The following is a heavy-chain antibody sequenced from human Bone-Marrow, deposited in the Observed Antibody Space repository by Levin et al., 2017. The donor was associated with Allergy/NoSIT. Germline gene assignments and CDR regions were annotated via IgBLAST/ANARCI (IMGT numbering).Heavy chain of an antibody. CDR3: ARDSDALGELAFSLDP. J-gene: IGHJ5*02. V-gene: IGHV1-2*02. Sequence: GGSLRLSCKASGYTFTGYYMHWVRQAPGQGLEWMGWINPNSGGTNYAQKFQGRVTMTRDTSISTAYMELSRLRSDDTAVYYCARDSDALGELAFSLDPWGQGTLVTVSS. CDR1: GYTFTGYY. D-gene: IGHD3-10*01. CDR2: INPNSGGT.